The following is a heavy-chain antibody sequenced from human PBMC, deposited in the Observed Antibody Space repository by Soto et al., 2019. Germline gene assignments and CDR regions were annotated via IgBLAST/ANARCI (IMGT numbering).Heavy chain of an antibody. D-gene: IGHD3-22*01. CDR1: GGSFSGYY. J-gene: IGHJ4*02. V-gene: IGHV4-34*01. CDR3: AITASDYYDSSGYFGYSDY. CDR2: INHSGST. Sequence: SETLSLTCAVYGGSFSGYYWIWIRQPPGKGLEWIGEINHSGSTNYIPSLKSRVTISVDTSKTQFSLKLSSVTAADTAVYYCAITASDYYDSSGYFGYSDYWXQGTLVTVSS.